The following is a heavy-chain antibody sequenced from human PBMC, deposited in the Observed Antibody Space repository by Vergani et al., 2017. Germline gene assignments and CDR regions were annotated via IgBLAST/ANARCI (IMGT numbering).Heavy chain of an antibody. CDR1: GFSLSTSGVG. Sequence: QITLKESGPTLVKPTQTLTLTCTFSGFSLSTSGVGVGWIRQPPGKALEWLALIYWDDDKRSSPSLNSRLTITKDTSKNQVVLTMTNMDPVDTATYYCAHRRRCPYSSGGDRPFDYWGQGTLVTVSS. J-gene: IGHJ4*02. CDR2: IYWDDDK. D-gene: IGHD6-19*01. CDR3: AHRRRCPYSSGGDRPFDY. V-gene: IGHV2-5*02.